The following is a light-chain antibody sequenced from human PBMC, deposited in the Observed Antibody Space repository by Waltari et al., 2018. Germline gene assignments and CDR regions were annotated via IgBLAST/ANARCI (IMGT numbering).Light chain of an antibody. CDR1: SAHSRYV. Sequence: QLVLTQSPSASAPLGAPVKLTCTLNSAHSRYVIAWHPQQPEKGPRYLMKVNFDGSHTKGDGIPDRFSGSSSGAERYLTISSLQSEDEADYYCQTWGTGIGVFGGGTQLTVL. CDR2: VNFDGSH. V-gene: IGLV4-69*02. CDR3: QTWGTGIGV. J-gene: IGLJ7*01.